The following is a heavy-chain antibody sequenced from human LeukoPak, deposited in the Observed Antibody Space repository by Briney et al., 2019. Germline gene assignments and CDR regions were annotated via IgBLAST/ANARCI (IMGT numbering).Heavy chain of an antibody. CDR2: INPRDGST. CDR1: GYTFTNYY. Sequence: ASVKVSCKASGYTFTNYYIHWVRRAPGQGLEWMGLINPRDGSTTYAQRFQGRVTMTRETSTSTVYMDLSNLRSDDTAVYYCAKSYGSGRAHDFWGQGTLVTVSS. D-gene: IGHD3-10*01. V-gene: IGHV1-46*01. J-gene: IGHJ4*02. CDR3: AKSYGSGRAHDF.